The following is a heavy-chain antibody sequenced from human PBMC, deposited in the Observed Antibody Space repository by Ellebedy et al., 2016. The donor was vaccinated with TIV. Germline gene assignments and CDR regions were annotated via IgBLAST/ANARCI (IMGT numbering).Heavy chain of an antibody. V-gene: IGHV3-48*02. CDR2: IIGTGSTT. Sequence: GGSLRLXXAASGFTFAMYTMNWVRQAAGQGLGWISFIIGTGSTTYYADSVRGRFTVSRDNAKNSLYLQMNSLRDEDTALYYCARDPTTITDGSFIYWYFDLWGRGTLVTVSS. D-gene: IGHD3-10*01. J-gene: IGHJ2*01. CDR3: ARDPTTITDGSFIYWYFDL. CDR1: GFTFAMYT.